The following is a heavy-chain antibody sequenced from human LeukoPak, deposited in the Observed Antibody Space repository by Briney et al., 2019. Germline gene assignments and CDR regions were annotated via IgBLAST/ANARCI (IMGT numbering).Heavy chain of an antibody. Sequence: ASVKVSCKASGYTFTTYAIHWVRQAPGQGLQGMGWISVGDGNTNYSQKFQGRVTLTRDTSASTAYMELTSLISEDTAVYYCARGYSGVVPAAHPDFWGQGTPVPVS. CDR2: ISVGDGNT. CDR1: GYTFTTYA. V-gene: IGHV1-3*01. D-gene: IGHD2-2*01. CDR3: ARGYSGVVPAAHPDF. J-gene: IGHJ4*02.